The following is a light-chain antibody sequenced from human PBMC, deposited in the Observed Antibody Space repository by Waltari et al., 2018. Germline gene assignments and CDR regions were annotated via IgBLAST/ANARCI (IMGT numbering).Light chain of an antibody. Sequence: DIVMTQSPDSLAVSLGERATINCKSSQSVLYSSNNKNYLAWYQQKPGQPPKLLMYGASTRESGVPDRFSGTGSGTDFTLAISSLQAEDVAVYYCHQYLSCHTVGQGTKLEI. CDR2: GAS. V-gene: IGKV4-1*01. CDR3: HQYLSCHT. CDR1: QSVLYSSNNKNY. J-gene: IGKJ2*01.